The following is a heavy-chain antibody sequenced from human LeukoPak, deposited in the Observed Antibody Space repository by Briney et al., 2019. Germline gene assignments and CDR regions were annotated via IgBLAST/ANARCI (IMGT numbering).Heavy chain of an antibody. Sequence: PSETLSLTCTVSGGSISSGDYYWSWIRQPPGKGLEWIAYISHSGGTYYNPSLKSRVTISVDTSKHQFSLNLSSVTAADTAIYFCARGLLYSGSFARNWFDSWGQGTLVTVSS. CDR1: GGSISSGDYY. D-gene: IGHD1-26*01. V-gene: IGHV4-30-4*01. CDR3: ARGLLYSGSFARNWFDS. CDR2: ISHSGGT. J-gene: IGHJ5*01.